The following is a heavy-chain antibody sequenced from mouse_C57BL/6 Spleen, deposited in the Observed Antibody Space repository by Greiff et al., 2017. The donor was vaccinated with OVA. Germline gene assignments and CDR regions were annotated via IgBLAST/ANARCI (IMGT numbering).Heavy chain of an antibody. CDR2: ILPGSGST. Sequence: QVQLQQSGAELMKPGASVKLSCKATGYTFTGYWIEWVKQRPGHGLEWIGEILPGSGSTNYNEKFKGKATFTADTSSNTAYMQLSSLTTEDSASYYCARFYYGSSYWYFDVWGTGTTVTVSS. D-gene: IGHD1-1*01. CDR1: GYTFTGYW. CDR3: ARFYYGSSYWYFDV. V-gene: IGHV1-9*01. J-gene: IGHJ1*03.